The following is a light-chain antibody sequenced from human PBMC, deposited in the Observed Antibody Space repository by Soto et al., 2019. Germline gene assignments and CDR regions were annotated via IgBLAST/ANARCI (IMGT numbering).Light chain of an antibody. Sequence: QSVLTQPASVSGSPGQSITISCTGTSSDVGGYNYVSWYQQYPGKVPKLMIYEVSERPSGVPDRFSGSKSGITASLTISGLQTEDEADYYCSSYTSSSTLVFGTGTKVTVL. CDR2: EVS. CDR1: SSDVGGYNY. V-gene: IGLV2-14*01. J-gene: IGLJ1*01. CDR3: SSYTSSSTLV.